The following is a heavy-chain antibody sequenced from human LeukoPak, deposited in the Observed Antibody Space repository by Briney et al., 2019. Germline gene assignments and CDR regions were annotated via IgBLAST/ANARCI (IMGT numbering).Heavy chain of an antibody. CDR1: GGSISSSSYY. D-gene: IGHD4-17*01. CDR2: IYYSGST. Sequence: PSETLSLTCTVSGGSISSSSYYWGWIRQPPGKGLEWIGGIYYSGSTYYNPSLKSRVTISVDTSKNQFSLKLSSVTAADTAVYYCARVISGTTVTTFSFDYWGQGTLVTVSS. CDR3: ARVISGTTVTTFSFDY. V-gene: IGHV4-39*07. J-gene: IGHJ4*02.